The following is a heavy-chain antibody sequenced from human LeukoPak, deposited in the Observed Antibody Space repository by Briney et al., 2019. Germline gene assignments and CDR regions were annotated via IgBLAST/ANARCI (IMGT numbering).Heavy chain of an antibody. CDR2: IHDDGIVT. D-gene: IGHD3-16*01. Sequence: PGGSLRLSCAASGFTFTVYAMSWFRQTPGKGLEWVANIHDDGIVTHYVDSVKGRFTISRDNARNSVYLQLNSLRGEDTALYYCARGRGWVDHWGQGTLVTVSS. J-gene: IGHJ4*02. CDR3: ARGRGWVDH. CDR1: GFTFTVYA. V-gene: IGHV3-7*01.